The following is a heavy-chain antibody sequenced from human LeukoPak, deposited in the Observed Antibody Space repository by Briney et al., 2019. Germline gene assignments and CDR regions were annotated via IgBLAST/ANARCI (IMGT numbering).Heavy chain of an antibody. Sequence: ASVKVSCKASGGTFSSYAINWVRQATGQGLEWMGWMNPNSGNTGYAQKFQGRVTITRNTSISTAYMELSSLRSEDTAVYYCARGPGLTWWYDFWSGYYQSNFDYWGQGTLVTVSS. CDR1: GGTFSSYA. CDR2: MNPNSGNT. CDR3: ARGPGLTWWYDFWSGYYQSNFDY. V-gene: IGHV1-8*03. D-gene: IGHD3-3*01. J-gene: IGHJ4*02.